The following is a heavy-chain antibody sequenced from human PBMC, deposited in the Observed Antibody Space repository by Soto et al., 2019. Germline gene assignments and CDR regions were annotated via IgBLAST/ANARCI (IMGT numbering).Heavy chain of an antibody. CDR2: ISYDGSD. CDR1: GFPFREFG. CDR3: ARRWNYYLDC. D-gene: IGHD1-1*01. Sequence: QMQLVESGGGVVQPGRALRLSCVASGFPFREFGMHWVRQAPGKGLEWVALISYDGSDYADSVKGRFTISRDDSRDTLFLLMDKLRPDDTGVYYCARRWNYYLDCWGQGTLVAVSS. J-gene: IGHJ4*02. V-gene: IGHV3-33*05.